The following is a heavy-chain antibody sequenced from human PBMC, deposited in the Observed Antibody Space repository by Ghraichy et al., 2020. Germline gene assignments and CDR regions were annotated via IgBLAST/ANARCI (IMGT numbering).Heavy chain of an antibody. CDR2: IYTSGST. J-gene: IGHJ6*02. CDR1: GDSITRYY. D-gene: IGHD3-10*01. V-gene: IGHV4-4*07. CDR3: ASGELGNYYYGMDV. Sequence: ETLSLTCTVSGDSITRYYWSWVRQPAGKGLEWIGRIYTSGSTNYNPSLKSRVTMSVDTSKNQFSLKLSSVTAADTAVYYCASGELGNYYYGMDVWGQGTTVTVSS.